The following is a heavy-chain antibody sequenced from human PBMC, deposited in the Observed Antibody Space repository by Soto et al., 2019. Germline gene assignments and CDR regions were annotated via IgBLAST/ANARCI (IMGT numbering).Heavy chain of an antibody. D-gene: IGHD6-6*01. CDR2: IYDNRTF. Sequence: SETLSLTCTVSGGSVSSGSFYWSWIRQPPGKGLEWIGFIYDNRTFNYNASLKSRVTISVDTSKHQFSLKLSSVTAADTHVYYFAGVPLWYSSSHYGDFWGQGVLAT. V-gene: IGHV4-61*01. CDR1: GGSVSSGSFY. J-gene: IGHJ4*02. CDR3: AGVPLWYSSSHYGDF.